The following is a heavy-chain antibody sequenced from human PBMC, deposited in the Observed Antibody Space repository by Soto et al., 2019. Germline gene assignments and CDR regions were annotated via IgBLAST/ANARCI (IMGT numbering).Heavy chain of an antibody. CDR1: GFTFSSYW. Sequence: PGGSLRLSCAASGFTFSSYWMSWVRQAPGKGLEWVANIKQDGSEKYYVDSVKGRFTISRDNAKNSLYLQMNSLRAEDTAVYYCAKQDSHRRITMIVVVTHFDYWGQGTLVTVS. J-gene: IGHJ4*02. V-gene: IGHV3-7*01. D-gene: IGHD3-22*01. CDR2: IKQDGSEK. CDR3: AKQDSHRRITMIVVVTHFDY.